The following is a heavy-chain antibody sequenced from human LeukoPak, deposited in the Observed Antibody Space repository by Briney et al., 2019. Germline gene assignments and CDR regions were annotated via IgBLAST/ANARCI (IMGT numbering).Heavy chain of an antibody. Sequence: SETLSLTCTVSGGSISSYYWSWIRQPAGKGLEWIGRIYTSGSTNYNPPLKSRVTISVDMSKNQFSLKLSSVTAADTAVYYCARDVYYDFWSGYYKPYYYGMDVWGQGTTVTVSS. V-gene: IGHV4-4*07. CDR3: ARDVYYDFWSGYYKPYYYGMDV. D-gene: IGHD3-3*01. CDR2: IYTSGST. J-gene: IGHJ6*02. CDR1: GGSISSYY.